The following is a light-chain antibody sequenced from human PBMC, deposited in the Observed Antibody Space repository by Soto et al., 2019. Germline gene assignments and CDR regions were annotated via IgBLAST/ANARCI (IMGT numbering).Light chain of an antibody. J-gene: IGKJ4*01. V-gene: IGKV2-28*01. CDR2: LGS. CDR1: QSLLHSNGYNC. Sequence: DIVMTQSPVSLPVTPGEPASISCRSSQSLLHSNGYNCLDWYLQKPGQSPQLLIYLGSNRASGVPDRFSGSGSGTDFTLKISRVEAEDVGLYYCMQALHTPLTFGGGTKVEIK. CDR3: MQALHTPLT.